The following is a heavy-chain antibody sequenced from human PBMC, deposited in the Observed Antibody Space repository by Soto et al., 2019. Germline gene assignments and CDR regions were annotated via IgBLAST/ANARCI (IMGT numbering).Heavy chain of an antibody. J-gene: IGHJ4*02. D-gene: IGHD5-18*01. CDR1: GYTFTSYD. Sequence: GASVKVSCKASGYTFTSYDIYWVRQATGQGLEWMGWMNPNTGNSGYAQKFQGRVTMTSDTSISTAHMELSSLRSEDTAVYYCARRRWDTAMDYWGQGTLVTVSS. V-gene: IGHV1-8*01. CDR3: ARRRWDTAMDY. CDR2: MNPNTGNS.